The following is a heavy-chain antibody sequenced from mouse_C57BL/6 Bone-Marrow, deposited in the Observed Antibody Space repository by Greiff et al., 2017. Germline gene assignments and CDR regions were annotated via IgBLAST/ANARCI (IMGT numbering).Heavy chain of an antibody. CDR3: ARQEGRSSVIKWAY. J-gene: IGHJ3*01. CDR1: GFTFSSYG. V-gene: IGHV5-6*01. Sequence: EVQLVESGGDLVKPGGSLKLSCAASGFTFSSYGMSWVRQTPDKRLEWVATISSGGSYTYYPDSVKGRFTISRDNAKNTLYLQMSSLKSEDTAMYYCARQEGRSSVIKWAYWGQGTLVTVSA. CDR2: ISSGGSYT. D-gene: IGHD1-3*01.